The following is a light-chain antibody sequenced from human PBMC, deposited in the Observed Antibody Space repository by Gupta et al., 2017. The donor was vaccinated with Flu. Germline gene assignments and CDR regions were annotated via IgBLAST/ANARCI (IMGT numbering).Light chain of an antibody. Sequence: EIVWTQSLGTLSLYPGERATLSCRARQSVSSSYLAWYHQKPGQAPRLLIYGASSRATGIPDRFSGSGSGTDFTLTISRLEPEDFAVYYCQQYGSARGLTFGGGTKVEIK. J-gene: IGKJ4*01. CDR3: QQYGSARGLT. CDR1: QSVSSSY. V-gene: IGKV3-20*01. CDR2: GAS.